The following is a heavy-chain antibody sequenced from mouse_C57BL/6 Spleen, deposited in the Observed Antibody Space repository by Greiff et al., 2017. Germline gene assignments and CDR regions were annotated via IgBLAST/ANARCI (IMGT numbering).Heavy chain of an antibody. CDR2: INYDGSST. CDR1: GFTFSDYY. D-gene: IGHD1-1*01. Sequence: EVQLVESEGGLVQPGSSMKLSCTASGFTFSDYYLAWVRQVPEKGLEWVANINYDGSSTYYLDSLKSRFIISRDNAKNILYLQMSSLKSEDTATXYCARDHYYGSSYWYFDVWGTGTTVTVSS. CDR3: ARDHYYGSSYWYFDV. J-gene: IGHJ1*03. V-gene: IGHV5-16*01.